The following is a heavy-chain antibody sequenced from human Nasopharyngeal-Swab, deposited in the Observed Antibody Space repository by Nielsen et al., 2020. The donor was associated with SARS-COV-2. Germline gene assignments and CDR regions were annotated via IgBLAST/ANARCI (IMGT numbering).Heavy chain of an antibody. D-gene: IGHD3-10*01. Sequence: SETLSLTCAVYGGSFSDYYWSWIRQPPGKGLECIAEINHSGSTNYNPSLKSRVTISVDTSKNQFSRNLRSVTAADTAVYYCARDPSVVRGVRRFDYWGQGTLVTVSS. J-gene: IGHJ4*02. CDR1: GGSFSDYY. CDR3: ARDPSVVRGVRRFDY. CDR2: INHSGST. V-gene: IGHV4-34*01.